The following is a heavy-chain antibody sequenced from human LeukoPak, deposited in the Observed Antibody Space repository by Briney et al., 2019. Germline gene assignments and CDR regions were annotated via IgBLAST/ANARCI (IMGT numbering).Heavy chain of an antibody. V-gene: IGHV4-34*01. Sequence: KSSETLSLTCAVYGGSFSGYYWSWIRQPPGKGLEWIGEINHSGSTNYNPSLKSRVTISRDMSTNQFSLKMTSVTAADTAVYFCARDMGAPDYGSYSVDYWGQGTLVTVSS. CDR2: INHSGST. CDR3: ARDMGAPDYGSYSVDY. D-gene: IGHD4-23*01. J-gene: IGHJ4*02. CDR1: GGSFSGYY.